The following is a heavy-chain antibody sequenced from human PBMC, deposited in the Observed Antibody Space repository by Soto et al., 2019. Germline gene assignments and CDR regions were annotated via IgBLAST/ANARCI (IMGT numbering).Heavy chain of an antibody. J-gene: IGHJ5*02. D-gene: IGHD6-13*01. Sequence: QVQLVQSGAEVKKPGASVKVSCKASGYTFTSYGITWVRQDPGQGLEWRGWINTYNGNTNYAQKLQGRVTMTTDTSTSTAYMELRSLRSDDTAVYYCAREPAAGDWFDPWGQGTLVTVSS. V-gene: IGHV1-18*01. CDR2: INTYNGNT. CDR1: GYTFTSYG. CDR3: AREPAAGDWFDP.